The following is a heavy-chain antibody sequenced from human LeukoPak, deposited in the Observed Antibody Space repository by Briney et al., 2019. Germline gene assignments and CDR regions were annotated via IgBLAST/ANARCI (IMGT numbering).Heavy chain of an antibody. J-gene: IGHJ4*02. CDR2: ISGSGGST. CDR3: ASDY. V-gene: IGHV3-23*01. CDR1: GGSFSGYY. Sequence: ETLSLTCAVYGGSFSGYYWSWIRQPPGKGLEWVSAISGSGGSTYYADSVKGRFTISRDNSKNTLYLQMNSLRAEDTAVYYCASDYWGQGTLVTVSS.